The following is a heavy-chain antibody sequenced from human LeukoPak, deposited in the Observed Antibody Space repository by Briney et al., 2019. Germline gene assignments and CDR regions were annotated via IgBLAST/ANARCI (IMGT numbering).Heavy chain of an antibody. CDR3: AKAHYYYDSSGYLDY. D-gene: IGHD3-22*01. Sequence: GGSLRLSCAASGFTFSDYAIHWVRQAPGKGLEWIVVISYDGSNKYYADSVKGRFSISRDNSKNTLYLQMNSLRAEDTAVYYCAKAHYYYDSSGYLDYWGQGTLVTVSS. V-gene: IGHV3-30-3*01. J-gene: IGHJ4*02. CDR2: ISYDGSNK. CDR1: GFTFSDYA.